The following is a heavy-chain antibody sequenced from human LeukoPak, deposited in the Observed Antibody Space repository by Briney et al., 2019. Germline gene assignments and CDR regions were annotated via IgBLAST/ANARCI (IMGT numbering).Heavy chain of an antibody. D-gene: IGHD5-18*01. CDR2: IKQDGSEK. CDR1: GFTFSTSW. V-gene: IGHV3-7*01. Sequence: GGSLRLSCAASGFTFSTSWMDWVRQAPGKGLEWVANIKQDGSEKYYVDSVKGRFTISRDNAKNLLYLQMNSLRAEDTAVYYCAREMGYSYGSRGDYYYGMDVWGQGTTVTVSS. CDR3: AREMGYSYGSRGDYYYGMDV. J-gene: IGHJ6*02.